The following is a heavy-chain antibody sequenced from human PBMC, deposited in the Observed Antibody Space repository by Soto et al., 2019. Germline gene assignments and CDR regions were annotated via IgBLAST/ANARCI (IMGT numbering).Heavy chain of an antibody. Sequence: TLSLTCTVSGGSISSSSYYWGWIRQPPGKGLEWIGSIYYSGSTYYDPSLKSRVTISVDTSKNQFSLKLSSVTAADTAVYYCASLDSGSYFYSDYWGQGTLVTVSS. V-gene: IGHV4-39*01. CDR2: IYYSGST. CDR3: ASLDSGSYFYSDY. D-gene: IGHD1-26*01. J-gene: IGHJ4*02. CDR1: GGSISSSSYY.